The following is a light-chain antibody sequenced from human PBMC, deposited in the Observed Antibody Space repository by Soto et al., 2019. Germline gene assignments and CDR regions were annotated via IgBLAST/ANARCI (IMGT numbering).Light chain of an antibody. V-gene: IGLV2-14*01. CDR3: ASYARGSTSVV. CDR2: VVS. Sequence: QSVLSQPASVSGSPGQSITISCTGTSNDIGLYNYVSWYQQHPGKAPKLIIYVVSSRPSGISNRFSASKSGNTASLTISGLQDEDEADYYLASYARGSTSVVFGAGTKLTVL. J-gene: IGLJ2*01. CDR1: SNDIGLYNY.